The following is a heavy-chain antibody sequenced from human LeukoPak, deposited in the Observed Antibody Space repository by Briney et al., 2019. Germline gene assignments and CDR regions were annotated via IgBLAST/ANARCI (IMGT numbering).Heavy chain of an antibody. V-gene: IGHV3-7*01. Sequence: GGSLRLSCVASGFTFRDYWMTWVRQAPGKGLEWVANSKQDGSEKYYVDSVKGRFTISRDNAKNTLYLQMNSLRAEDTAVYYCVRDKDYGGNWFGPWGQGTLVTVSS. D-gene: IGHD4-23*01. CDR1: GFTFRDYW. CDR2: SKQDGSEK. CDR3: VRDKDYGGNWFGP. J-gene: IGHJ5*02.